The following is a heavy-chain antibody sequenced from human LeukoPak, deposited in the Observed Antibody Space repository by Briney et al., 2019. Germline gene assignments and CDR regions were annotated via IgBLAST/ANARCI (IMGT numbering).Heavy chain of an antibody. Sequence: ASVKVSCKASGYTFTGYYMHWVRQAPGQGLEWMGWINPNSGGTNYAQKLQGRVTMTTDTSTSTAYMELRSLRSDDTAVYYCARALQGNYDSSGYYPSVDYWGQGTLVTVSS. J-gene: IGHJ4*02. CDR2: INPNSGGT. CDR3: ARALQGNYDSSGYYPSVDY. D-gene: IGHD3-22*01. CDR1: GYTFTGYY. V-gene: IGHV1-2*02.